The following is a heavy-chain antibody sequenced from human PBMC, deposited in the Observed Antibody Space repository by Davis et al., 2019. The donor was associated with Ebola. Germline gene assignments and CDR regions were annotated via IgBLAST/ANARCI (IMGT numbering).Heavy chain of an antibody. V-gene: IGHV4-34*01. J-gene: IGHJ6*04. CDR1: GGSFSGYY. CDR3: ASLLSSIGLYGMDV. Sequence: SETLSLTCAVYGGSFSGYYWSWIRQPPGKGLEWIGEINHSGSTNYNPSLKSRVTISVDTSKNQFSLKLSSVTAADTAVYYCASLLSSIGLYGMDVWGKGTTVTVSS. D-gene: IGHD6-6*01. CDR2: INHSGST.